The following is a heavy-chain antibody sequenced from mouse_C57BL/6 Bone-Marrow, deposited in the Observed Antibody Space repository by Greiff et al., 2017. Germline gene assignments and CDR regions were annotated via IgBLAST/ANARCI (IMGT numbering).Heavy chain of an antibody. CDR2: ISSGSGTI. Sequence: EVKLVESGGGLVKPGGSLKLSCAASGFTFSDYGMHWVRQAPEKGLEWVAYISSGSGTIYYADTVKGRFTISRDNAKNTLFLQMTSLRSEDTAMYYCAGGGITTDWFAYWGQGTLVTVSA. J-gene: IGHJ3*01. V-gene: IGHV5-17*01. CDR3: AGGGITTDWFAY. CDR1: GFTFSDYG. D-gene: IGHD2-4*01.